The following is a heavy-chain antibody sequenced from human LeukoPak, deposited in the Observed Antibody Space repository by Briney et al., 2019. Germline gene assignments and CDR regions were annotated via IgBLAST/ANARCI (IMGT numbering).Heavy chain of an antibody. J-gene: IGHJ4*02. V-gene: IGHV3-48*02. Sequence: GRSLRLSCAASGFTFSDYGMHWVRQAPGKGLEWVSYITADSGTTYYADSVKGRFTISRDNAKNSLYLQMNSLRDEDTAVYYCASRDYFDYWGQGTLVTVSS. CDR3: ASRDYFDY. CDR2: ITADSGTT. CDR1: GFTFSDYG.